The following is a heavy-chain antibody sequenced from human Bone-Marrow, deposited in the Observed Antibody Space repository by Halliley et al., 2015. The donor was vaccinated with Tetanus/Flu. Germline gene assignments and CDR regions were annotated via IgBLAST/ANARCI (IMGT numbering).Heavy chain of an antibody. CDR3: ARGYYGPGYYYNDGPSRWFGP. CDR2: INHSGST. CDR1: GGSLRGYY. J-gene: IGHJ5*02. V-gene: IGHV4-34*01. D-gene: IGHD3-10*01. Sequence: TLSLTCAVSGGSLRGYYWGWLRQSPGKGLEWIGEINHSGSTNHNPSLESRVILSVDMSKNQLSLQLTSVTAADTAVYFCARGYYGPGYYYNDGPSRWFGPWGQGTLVTVSS.